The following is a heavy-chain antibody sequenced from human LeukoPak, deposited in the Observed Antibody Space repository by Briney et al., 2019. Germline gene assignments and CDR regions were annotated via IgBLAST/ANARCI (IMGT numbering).Heavy chain of an antibody. CDR3: ARLGDYYDSSGQFDY. CDR2: IYYSGYT. V-gene: IGHV4-59*08. D-gene: IGHD3-22*01. J-gene: IGHJ4*02. Sequence: SETLSLTCTVSGGSISSYYWSWIRQPPGKGLEYIGYIYYSGYTNYNPSLKSRVTISVDTSKNQFSLKLSSVTAADTAVYYCARLGDYYDSSGQFDYWGQGTLVTVSS. CDR1: GGSISSYY.